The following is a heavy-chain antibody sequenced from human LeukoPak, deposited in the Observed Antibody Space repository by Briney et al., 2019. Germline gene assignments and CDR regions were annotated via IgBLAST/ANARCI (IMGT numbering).Heavy chain of an antibody. CDR3: ARQDGKRGDGYNRGGWGYDY. J-gene: IGHJ4*02. CDR1: GYTFTSYG. V-gene: IGHV1-18*01. Sequence: ASVKVSCKASGYTFTSYGISWVRQAPGQGLEWMGWISAYNGNTNYAQKLQGRVTMTTDTSTSTAYMELRSLRSDDTAVYYCARQDGKRGDGYNRGGWGYDYWGQGTLVTVSS. CDR2: ISAYNGNT. D-gene: IGHD5-12*01.